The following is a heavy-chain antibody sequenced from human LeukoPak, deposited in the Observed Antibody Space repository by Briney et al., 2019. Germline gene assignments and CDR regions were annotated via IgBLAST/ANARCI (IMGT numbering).Heavy chain of an antibody. Sequence: GGSLRLSCAASGFNFRSYSMNWVRQAPAKGLEWFSSISSSSNYIYYADSVKGRFTISRENVKNSLYLQMNSLRAEDTAVYYCARDGGRGYTYGPPYYFDYWGQGTLVTVSS. CDR3: ARDGGRGYTYGPPYYFDY. V-gene: IGHV3-21*01. CDR2: ISSSSNYI. CDR1: GFNFRSYS. J-gene: IGHJ4*02. D-gene: IGHD5-18*01.